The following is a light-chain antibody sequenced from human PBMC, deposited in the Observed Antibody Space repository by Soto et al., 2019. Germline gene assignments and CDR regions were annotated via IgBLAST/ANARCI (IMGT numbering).Light chain of an antibody. V-gene: IGKV4-1*01. CDR3: QQYYSTPPT. J-gene: IGKJ2*01. CDR2: WAS. Sequence: DIVMTQSPDSLAVSLGERATIHCKSSQSVLYSSNNNNYLAWYQQKPGQPPRLLIYWASTRESGVPDRFSGSGSGTDFTLTISSLQAEDVAVYSCQQYYSTPPTFGQGTKLEIK. CDR1: QSVLYSSNNNNY.